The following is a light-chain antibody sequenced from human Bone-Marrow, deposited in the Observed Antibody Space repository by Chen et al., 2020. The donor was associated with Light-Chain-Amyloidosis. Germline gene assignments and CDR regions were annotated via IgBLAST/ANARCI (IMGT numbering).Light chain of an antibody. J-gene: IGLJ2*01. Sequence: YELTLTPSVSVSPGRSACITGSGDDLPTKYAYCYQQKPGQAPLLVIHRDTERPSGISERFSGSSSGTTATLTISGVQAEDEADYHCQSADSSGTYEVIFGGGTKLTVL. CDR2: RDT. V-gene: IGLV3-25*03. CDR1: DLPTKY. CDR3: QSADSSGTYEVI.